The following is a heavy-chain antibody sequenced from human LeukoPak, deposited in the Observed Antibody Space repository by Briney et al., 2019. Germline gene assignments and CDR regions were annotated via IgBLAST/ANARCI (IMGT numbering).Heavy chain of an antibody. J-gene: IGHJ4*02. CDR1: GFTLSSYA. V-gene: IGHV3-23*01. D-gene: IGHD6-13*01. CDR2: ISGGGGST. CDR3: AKEDAYSSSNPDY. Sequence: GGSLRLSCAASGFTLSSYAMTWIRQAPGKGLEWVSAISGGGGSTFYAGSVKGRFTISRDNFKNTLYLQMDSLKVEDTAIYYCAKEDAYSSSNPDYWGQGTLVTVSS.